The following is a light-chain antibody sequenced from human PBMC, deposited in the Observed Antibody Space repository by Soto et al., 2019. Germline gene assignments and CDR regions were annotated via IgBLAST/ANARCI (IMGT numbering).Light chain of an antibody. CDR2: DAS. Sequence: DIVMTQSPATLSVSPGERVTLSCRAGQSVSSKLVWYQRKPGQAPSLLIYDASTRATGLPGRFRGSGSGTEFTLTLSSLKSEDFAVYYCQQYNNWPWTFGQGTQVDI. V-gene: IGKV3-15*01. J-gene: IGKJ1*01. CDR1: QSVSSK. CDR3: QQYNNWPWT.